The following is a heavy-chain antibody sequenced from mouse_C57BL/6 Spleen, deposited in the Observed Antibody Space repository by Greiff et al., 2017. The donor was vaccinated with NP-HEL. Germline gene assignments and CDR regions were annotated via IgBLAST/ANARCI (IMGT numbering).Heavy chain of an antibody. CDR2: IDPNSGGT. J-gene: IGHJ1*03. CDR1: GYTFTSYW. Sequence: QVQLQQPGAELVKPGASVKLSCKASGYTFTSYWMHWVKQRPGRGLEWIGRIDPNSGGTKYNEKFKSKATLTVDKSSSTAYIQLSSLTSEDSAVYYCARYWLLRGYFDVWGTGTTVTVSS. V-gene: IGHV1-72*01. D-gene: IGHD2-3*01. CDR3: ARYWLLRGYFDV.